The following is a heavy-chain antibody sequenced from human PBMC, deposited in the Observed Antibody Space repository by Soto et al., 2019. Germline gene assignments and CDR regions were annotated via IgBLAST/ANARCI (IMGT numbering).Heavy chain of an antibody. J-gene: IGHJ4*02. D-gene: IGHD3-10*01. V-gene: IGHV1-69*13. CDR1: GDTFSSYS. Sequence: QVHLVQSGAEVKKPGSSVKVSCTSSGDTFSSYSYSWVRLVPGQGLEWMGGFSHVFGGPNYAQNFLDRVTITAKQFTRTVYLALSGLTSDDTAVYYCARGVTRGSFPPFDRWGQGTLVTISS. CDR2: FSHVFGGP. CDR3: ARGVTRGSFPPFDR.